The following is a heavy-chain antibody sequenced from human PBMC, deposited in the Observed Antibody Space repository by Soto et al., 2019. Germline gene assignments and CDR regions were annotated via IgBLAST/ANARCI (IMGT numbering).Heavy chain of an antibody. D-gene: IGHD3-3*02. J-gene: IGHJ4*02. CDR2: ISYDGSNK. Sequence: QVQLVESGGGVVQPGRSLRLSCAASGFTFSSDAMHWVRQAPGKGLEWVAVISYDGSNKYYADSVKGRFTISRDNSKNTLYLQMNSLRAEDTAVYYCARGPVASLTYWGQGTLVTVSS. CDR1: GFTFSSDA. V-gene: IGHV3-30-3*01. CDR3: ARGPVASLTY.